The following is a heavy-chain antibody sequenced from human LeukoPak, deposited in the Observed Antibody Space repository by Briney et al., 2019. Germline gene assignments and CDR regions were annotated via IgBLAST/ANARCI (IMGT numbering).Heavy chain of an antibody. Sequence: ASVKVSCKASGYTFTGYYMHWVRQAPGQGLEGMGWINPNSGGTNYAQKFQGRVTMTRDTSISTAYMELSRLRSDDTAVYYCARSHSSGWKYYFDYWGQGTLVTVSS. CDR2: INPNSGGT. V-gene: IGHV1-2*02. CDR1: GYTFTGYY. CDR3: ARSHSSGWKYYFDY. J-gene: IGHJ4*02. D-gene: IGHD6-19*01.